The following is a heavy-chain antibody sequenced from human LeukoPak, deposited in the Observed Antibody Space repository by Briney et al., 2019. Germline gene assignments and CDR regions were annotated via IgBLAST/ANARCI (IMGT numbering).Heavy chain of an antibody. J-gene: IGHJ5*02. CDR2: INPNSGGT. D-gene: IGHD6-13*01. CDR3: ARDESLGIGNWFDP. V-gene: IGHV1-2*02. CDR1: GYTFTGYY. Sequence: RASVKVSCKASGYTFTGYYMHWVRQAPGQGLEWMGWINPNSGGTNYAQKFQGRVTMTRDTSISTAYMELSRLRSDDTAVYYCARDESLGIGNWFDPWGQGTLVTVSS.